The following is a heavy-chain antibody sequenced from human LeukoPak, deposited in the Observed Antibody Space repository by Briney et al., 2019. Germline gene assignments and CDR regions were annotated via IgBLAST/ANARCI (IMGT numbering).Heavy chain of an antibody. CDR2: ISGSGGST. CDR1: GFTLSSYA. Sequence: PGGSLKLSCAASGFTLSSYAMSWVRQAPGKGLEWVSAISGSGGSTYYADSVKGRFTISRDNSKNTLYLQMNSLRAEDTAVYYCAKDDLGNDYYFDYWGQGTLVTVSS. CDR3: AKDDLGNDYYFDY. D-gene: IGHD2-21*02. J-gene: IGHJ4*02. V-gene: IGHV3-23*01.